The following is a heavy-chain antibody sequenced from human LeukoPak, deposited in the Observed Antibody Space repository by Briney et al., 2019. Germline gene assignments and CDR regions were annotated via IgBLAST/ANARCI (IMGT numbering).Heavy chain of an antibody. CDR2: ISAYNGNT. J-gene: IGHJ6*02. CDR3: ARDRWVRGTIFGVVTYGMDV. CDR1: GYTFTSYA. Sequence: ASVKVSCKASGYTFTSYAMNWVRQAPGQGLEWMGWISAYNGNTNYAQKLQGRVTMTTDTSTSTAYMELRSLRSDDTAVYYCARDRWVRGTIFGVVTYGMDVWGQGTTVTVSS. D-gene: IGHD3-3*01. V-gene: IGHV1-18*01.